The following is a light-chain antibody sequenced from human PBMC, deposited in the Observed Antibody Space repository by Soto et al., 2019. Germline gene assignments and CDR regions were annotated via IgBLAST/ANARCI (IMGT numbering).Light chain of an antibody. J-gene: IGKJ4*01. CDR1: QSISSY. V-gene: IGKV1-39*01. Sequence: DIQMTQSPSSLSASVGDRVTITCGASQSISSYLNWYQQKPGKAPKLLIYAASSLQSGVPSRFSGSGSGTDFTLTISSLQPEDFATYYCQQSYSTLLTFGGGTKVDI. CDR2: AAS. CDR3: QQSYSTLLT.